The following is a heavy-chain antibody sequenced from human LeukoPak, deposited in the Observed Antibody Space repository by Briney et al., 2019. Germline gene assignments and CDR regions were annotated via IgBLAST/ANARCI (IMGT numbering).Heavy chain of an antibody. V-gene: IGHV3-30*04. J-gene: IGHJ4*02. CDR3: ARDLLIAGL. CDR2: ISYDGSNK. Sequence: GGSLRLSCAASGFTFSSNAMHWVRQAPGKGLEWVAVISYDGSNKYYADSVKGRFTISRDNSKNTLYLQMNGLRAEDTAVYYCARDLLIAGLWAQETLDSVSS. CDR1: GFTFSSNA. D-gene: IGHD2-15*01.